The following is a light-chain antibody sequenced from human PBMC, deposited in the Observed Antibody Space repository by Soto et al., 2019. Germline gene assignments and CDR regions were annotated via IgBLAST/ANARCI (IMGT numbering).Light chain of an antibody. J-gene: IGKJ5*01. CDR2: TAS. CDR3: QHRHSYPIT. Sequence: DIQVTQSPSFLSASVGDRVTITCRASQGISSLLAWYQQKPGKAPKLLIHTASTLQSGVPSRFSGSGSGTEFTLTISSLQPEDFATYYCQHRHSYPITFGQGTRLEIK. CDR1: QGISSL. V-gene: IGKV1-9*01.